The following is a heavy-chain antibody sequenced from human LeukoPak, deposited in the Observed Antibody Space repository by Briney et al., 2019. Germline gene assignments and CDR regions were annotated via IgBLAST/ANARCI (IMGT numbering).Heavy chain of an antibody. V-gene: IGHV1-2*02. CDR2: INPNSGGT. D-gene: IGHD3-22*01. Sequence: ASVKVSCKASGYTFTVYYMHWVRQAPGQGLEWMGWINPNSGGTNYAQKFQGRVTMTRDTSISTAYMELSRLRSDDTAVYYCASPNAYYYDSSGSTGFDYWGQGTLVTVSS. CDR1: GYTFTVYY. J-gene: IGHJ4*02. CDR3: ASPNAYYYDSSGSTGFDY.